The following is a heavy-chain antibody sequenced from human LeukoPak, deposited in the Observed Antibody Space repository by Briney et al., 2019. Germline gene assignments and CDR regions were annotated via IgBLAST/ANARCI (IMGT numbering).Heavy chain of an antibody. Sequence: GESLKISCRGSGYSFTAYWIAWVRQMPGKGLEWMATIYPGDSATTYSPSFQGQVTISADKSIPTAYLQWSSLKASDTAMYYCARPAAGLGGFDYWGQGTLVTVSS. V-gene: IGHV5-51*01. CDR1: GYSFTAYW. CDR2: IYPGDSAT. J-gene: IGHJ4*02. D-gene: IGHD3-16*01. CDR3: ARPAAGLGGFDY.